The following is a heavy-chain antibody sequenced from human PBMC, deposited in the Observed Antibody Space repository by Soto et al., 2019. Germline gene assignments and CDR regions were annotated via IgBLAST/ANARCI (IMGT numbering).Heavy chain of an antibody. CDR2: IKSISDGGTT. J-gene: IGHJ4*02. Sequence: EVQLVESGGGLVKPGGPLRLSCAASVFTLGSACMAWARKAPGKGLEWVGRIKSISDGGTTDNAAPVKGRFTISRDDSKNTLYLQMNSLKTEDTAVYFCTTDAAIVWGQGTLVTVSS. CDR1: VFTLGSAC. V-gene: IGHV3-15*01. D-gene: IGHD1-26*01. CDR3: TTDAAIV.